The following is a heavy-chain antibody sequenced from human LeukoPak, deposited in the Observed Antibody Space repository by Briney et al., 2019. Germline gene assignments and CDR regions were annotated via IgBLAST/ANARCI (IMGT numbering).Heavy chain of an antibody. CDR2: ISSNGGST. J-gene: IGHJ4*02. CDR3: AREGIAAADPEPYYFDY. CDR1: GFTFSSYA. Sequence: GGSLRLSCAASGFTFSSYAMHWVRQAPGKGLEYVSAISSNGGSTYYANSVKGRFTISRDNSTNTLYLQMGSLRAEDMAVYYCAREGIAAADPEPYYFDYWGQGTLVTVSS. V-gene: IGHV3-64*01. D-gene: IGHD6-13*01.